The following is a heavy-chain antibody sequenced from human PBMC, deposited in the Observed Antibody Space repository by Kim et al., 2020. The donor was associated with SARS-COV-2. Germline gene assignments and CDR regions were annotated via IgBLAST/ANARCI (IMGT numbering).Heavy chain of an antibody. CDR2: INTNTGNP. CDR3: ARWDSSSWYLSTWGYYGMDV. J-gene: IGHJ6*02. CDR1: GYTFTSYA. Sequence: ASVKVSCKASGYTFTSYAMNWVRQAPGQWLEWMGWINTNTGNPTYAQGFTGRFVFSLDTSVSTAYLQISSLKAEDTAVYYCARWDSSSWYLSTWGYYGMDVWGQGTTVTVSS. D-gene: IGHD6-13*01. V-gene: IGHV7-4-1*02.